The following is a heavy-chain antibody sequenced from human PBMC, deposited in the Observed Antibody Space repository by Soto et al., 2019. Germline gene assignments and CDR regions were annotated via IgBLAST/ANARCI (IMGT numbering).Heavy chain of an antibody. CDR3: ARGSPGGYGMDF. CDR2: ISSSSINI. Sequence: PGGSLRLSCAASGFTFSDYSINWVRQAPGKGLEWVSYISSSSINIYYADSVKGRFTISRDNAKNSLFLQVNSLRDEDTAVYYCARGSPGGYGMDFWGQGTTVTVSS. V-gene: IGHV3-48*02. J-gene: IGHJ6*02. D-gene: IGHD3-10*01. CDR1: GFTFSDYS.